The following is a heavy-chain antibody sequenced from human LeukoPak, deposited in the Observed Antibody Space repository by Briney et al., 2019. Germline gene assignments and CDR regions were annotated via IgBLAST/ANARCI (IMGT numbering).Heavy chain of an antibody. CDR2: MNPNSGNT. CDR3: ARDLGVSYIVATVIDY. Sequence: GASVKVSCKASGYTFTSYDINWVRQATGQGLEWMGWMNPNSGNTGYAQKFQGRVTMTRNTSISTAYMELSRLRSDDTAVYYCARDLGVSYIVATVIDYWGQGTLVTVSS. J-gene: IGHJ4*02. V-gene: IGHV1-8*01. D-gene: IGHD5-12*01. CDR1: GYTFTSYD.